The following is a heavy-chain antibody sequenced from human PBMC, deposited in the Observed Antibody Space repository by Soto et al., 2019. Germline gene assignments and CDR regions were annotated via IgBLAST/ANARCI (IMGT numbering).Heavy chain of an antibody. CDR1: GYSFTSYW. CDR3: ARDTIRSSSSRDAFDI. Sequence: PGESLKISCNGSGYSFTSYWIGWVRQMPGKGLEWMGIIYPGDSDTRYSPSFQGQVTISADKSISTAYLQWSSLKASDTAMYYCARDTIRSSSSRDAFDIWGQGTMVTV. CDR2: IYPGDSDT. D-gene: IGHD6-6*01. V-gene: IGHV5-51*01. J-gene: IGHJ3*02.